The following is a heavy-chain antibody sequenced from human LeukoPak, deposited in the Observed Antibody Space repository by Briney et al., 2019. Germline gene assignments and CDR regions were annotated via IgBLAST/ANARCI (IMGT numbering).Heavy chain of an antibody. Sequence: PGGSLRLSCAASGFTFSSYGMSWIRQSPGKGLEWIGETYHSGSTNYNPSLKSRVTISLDTSKNQFSLKLSSVTAADTAVYYCARGRRIVVVLGATRAHRDYYMDVWGKGTTVTVSS. CDR3: ARGRRIVVVLGATRAHRDYYMDV. V-gene: IGHV4-34*01. CDR2: TYHSGST. D-gene: IGHD2-15*01. J-gene: IGHJ6*03. CDR1: GFTFSSYG.